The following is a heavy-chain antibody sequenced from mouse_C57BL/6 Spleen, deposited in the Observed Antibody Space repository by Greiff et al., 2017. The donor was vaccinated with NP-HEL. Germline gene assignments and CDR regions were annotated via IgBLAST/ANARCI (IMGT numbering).Heavy chain of an antibody. D-gene: IGHD2-4*01. CDR1: GFTFSDYG. V-gene: IGHV5-17*01. CDR3: ARIFADYEYWYFDV. J-gene: IGHJ1*03. Sequence: EVKLVESGGGLVKPGGSLKLSCAASGFTFSDYGMHWVRQAPEKGLEWVAYISSGSSTIYYADTVKGRFTISRDNAKNTLFLQMTSLRSEDTAMYYCARIFADYEYWYFDVWGTGTTVTVSS. CDR2: ISSGSSTI.